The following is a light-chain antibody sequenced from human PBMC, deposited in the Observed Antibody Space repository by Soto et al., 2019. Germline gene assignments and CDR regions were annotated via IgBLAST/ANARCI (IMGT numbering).Light chain of an antibody. CDR3: SSYTSSSTLYVV. CDR2: DVS. Sequence: QSALTQPASVSGSPGQSITISCTGTSSDAGAYNYVPRYQQHPGKAPKLMIYDVSNRPSGVSTGFSGSKSGNAASLTVSGRQAGDEAGYCWSSYTSSSTLYVVFGGGTKLTVL. V-gene: IGLV2-14*01. J-gene: IGLJ2*01. CDR1: SSDAGAYNY.